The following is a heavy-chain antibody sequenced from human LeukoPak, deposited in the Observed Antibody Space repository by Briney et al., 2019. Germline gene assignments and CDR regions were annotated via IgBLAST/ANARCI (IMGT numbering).Heavy chain of an antibody. D-gene: IGHD1-26*01. J-gene: IGHJ4*02. CDR2: IHYDGSNK. V-gene: IGHV3-30*02. CDR1: GFTYSSYG. CDR3: AKDLGEWELYSPFDY. Sequence: GGALRLSCAPSGFTYSSYGIHWVRQAPGTGLEWVAFIHYDGSNKYYADSVKGRFTISRDNSKNTLYLQMYSLRAEDTAVYYCAKDLGEWELYSPFDYWGQGTLVTVSS.